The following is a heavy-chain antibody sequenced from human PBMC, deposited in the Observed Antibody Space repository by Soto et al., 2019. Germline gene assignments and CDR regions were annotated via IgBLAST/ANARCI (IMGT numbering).Heavy chain of an antibody. V-gene: IGHV1-8*01. CDR3: ARDSRGPPYNWFDP. Sequence: ASVKVSCKASGYTFTSYDINWVRQATGQGLEWMGWMNPNSGNTNYAQKFQGRVTMTRDTSMSTAYMELRSLRSDDTAVYYCARDSRGPPYNWFDPWGQGTLVTVSS. J-gene: IGHJ5*02. D-gene: IGHD3-10*01. CDR2: MNPNSGNT. CDR1: GYTFTSYD.